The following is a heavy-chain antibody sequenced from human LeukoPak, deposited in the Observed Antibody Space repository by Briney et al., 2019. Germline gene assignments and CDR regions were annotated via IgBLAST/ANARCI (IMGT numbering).Heavy chain of an antibody. CDR2: SKSKTDGETA. CDR3: TTDSPLGTIMP. Sequence: GESLKISCAASGFTFSTAWMTWVRQAPGKGLEWVGRSKSKTDGETADYAAPVKGRFTISRDDSKNTLYLQMNSLKTEDTAVYYCTTDSPLGTIMPWGQGTLVTVSS. V-gene: IGHV3-15*01. J-gene: IGHJ5*02. D-gene: IGHD3-16*01. CDR1: GFTFSTAW.